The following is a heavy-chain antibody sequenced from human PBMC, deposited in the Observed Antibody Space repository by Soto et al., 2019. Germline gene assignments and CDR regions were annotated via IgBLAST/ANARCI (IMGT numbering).Heavy chain of an antibody. CDR3: AKMSKIRGVRDYFDS. V-gene: IGHV3-9*01. D-gene: IGHD3-10*01. CDR2: ITWNSRRI. J-gene: IGHJ4*02. CDR1: GFTFDDYA. Sequence: EVQLVESGGGLVQPGWSLRLSCAASGFTFDDYAIHWVRQAPGRGLEWVSGITWNSRRIDYADSVKGRFTISRDNAKNSLYLQTNSLRTEDTALYYCAKMSKIRGVRDYFDSWGQGTLVTVSS.